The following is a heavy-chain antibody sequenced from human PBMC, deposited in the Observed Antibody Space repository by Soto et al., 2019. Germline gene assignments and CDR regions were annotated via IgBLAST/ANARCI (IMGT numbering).Heavy chain of an antibody. J-gene: IGHJ3*02. CDR3: AREAEAFDI. V-gene: IGHV3-30-3*01. Sequence: GGSLRLSCAASGFTFRNYAVHWVRQAPGKGLEWVAIISYDGSNKYYTDSVKGRFTISRDNSKNTLYLQMNSLRSEDTAVYYCAREAEAFDIWGRGTMVTVSS. CDR1: GFTFRNYA. CDR2: ISYDGSNK.